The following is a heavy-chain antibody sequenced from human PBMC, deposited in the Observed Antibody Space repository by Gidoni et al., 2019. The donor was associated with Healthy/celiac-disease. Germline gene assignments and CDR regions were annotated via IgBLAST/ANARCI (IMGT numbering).Heavy chain of an antibody. J-gene: IGHJ5*02. CDR3: ARVPETPMGTGNIVVVPAAMSAWFDP. Sequence: QVQLVPSGAEVKKPAASRKVSCTASGYTFTSYGISWVRQAPGQGLEWMGWFSAYNGNTNYAQKLQGRVTMTTDTYTSTAYMKLRSQRSDDTAVYYCARVPETPMGTGNIVVVPAAMSAWFDPWGQGTLVTVSS. CDR2: FSAYNGNT. CDR1: GYTFTSYG. D-gene: IGHD2-2*01. V-gene: IGHV1-18*01.